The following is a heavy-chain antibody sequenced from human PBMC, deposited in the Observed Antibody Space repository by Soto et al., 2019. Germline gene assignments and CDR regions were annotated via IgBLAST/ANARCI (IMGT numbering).Heavy chain of an antibody. J-gene: IGHJ4*02. CDR2: ISGSGGST. CDR1: GFTFSSDA. Sequence: GESLKISCAASGFTFSSDAMSWVRQAPGKGLEWVSAISGSGGSTYYADSVKGRFTISRDNSKNTLYLQMNSLRAEDTAVYYYAKENGSRSRCFELNYWGQEPLVTVAS. CDR3: AKENGSRSRCFELNY. D-gene: IGHD5-12*01. V-gene: IGHV3-23*01.